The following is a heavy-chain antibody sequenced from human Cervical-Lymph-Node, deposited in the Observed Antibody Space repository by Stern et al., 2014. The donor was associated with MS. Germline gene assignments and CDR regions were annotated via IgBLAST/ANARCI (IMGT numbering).Heavy chain of an antibody. Sequence: VQLVQSGAEVKKPGASVKVSCNASGYTFTSYAMHWVRQAPGQRLEWTGWMNAGNGNTKYSRKFQGRITITRDTSASTAYMELSSLRSEDTAVYYFARDQSEYSNSPFDYWGQGTLVTVSS. V-gene: IGHV1-3*01. D-gene: IGHD6-13*01. J-gene: IGHJ4*02. CDR3: ARDQSEYSNSPFDY. CDR1: GYTFTSYA. CDR2: MNAGNGNT.